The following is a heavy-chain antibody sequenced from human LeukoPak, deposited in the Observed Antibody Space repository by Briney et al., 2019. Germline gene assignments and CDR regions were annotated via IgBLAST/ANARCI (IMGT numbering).Heavy chain of an antibody. D-gene: IGHD7-27*01. CDR2: ISSNSDNT. CDR3: ARDWGSIKVIADY. Sequence: ASVKVSCKATGYTFTSYGISWVRQAPGQGLEWMGWISSNSDNTNYAQKLQGRVTMTTDTSTSTAYMELRSLRSDDTALYFCARDWGSIKVIADYWGQGTLVTVSS. V-gene: IGHV1-18*01. J-gene: IGHJ4*02. CDR1: GYTFTSYG.